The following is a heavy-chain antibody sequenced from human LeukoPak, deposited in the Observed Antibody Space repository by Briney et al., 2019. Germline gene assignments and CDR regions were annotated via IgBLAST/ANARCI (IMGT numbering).Heavy chain of an antibody. D-gene: IGHD6-13*01. CDR2: IYSGGST. CDR3: AKGSSSWFLGAFDI. CDR1: GFTVSSNY. J-gene: IGHJ3*02. Sequence: PGGSLRLSCAASGFTVSSNYMSWVRQAPGKGLEWVSVIYSGGSTYYADSVKGRFTISRDNSKNTLYLQMNSLRAEDTAVYYCAKGSSSWFLGAFDIWGQGTMVTVSS. V-gene: IGHV3-66*01.